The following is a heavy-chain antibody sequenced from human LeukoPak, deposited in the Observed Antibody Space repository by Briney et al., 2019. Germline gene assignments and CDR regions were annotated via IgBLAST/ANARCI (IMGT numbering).Heavy chain of an antibody. V-gene: IGHV3-30*03. D-gene: IGHD3-22*01. CDR1: GFTFSSYS. CDR2: ISYDGSNK. J-gene: IGHJ4*02. CDR3: ARDPRGPTGYDSSGRDTFYY. Sequence: GGSLRLSCAASGFTFSSYSMNWVRQAPGKGLEWVAVISYDGSNKYYADSAKGRFTISRDNSKNTLYLQMNSLRAEDTAVYYCARDPRGPTGYDSSGRDTFYYWGQGTLVTVSS.